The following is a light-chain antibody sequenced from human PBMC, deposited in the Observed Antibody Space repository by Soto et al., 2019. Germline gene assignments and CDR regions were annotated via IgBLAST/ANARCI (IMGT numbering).Light chain of an antibody. J-gene: IGKJ4*01. Sequence: DVVMTQSPLSLPVTPGEPASISCRSSQSLLHSNGYNYLAWFLQKAGQSXQLLIXLAXXRASGVPDRFSGSGSGTDFTLEISSVEAEDVGIYYCMQLLHPPLTFGGGTKVDIK. CDR1: QSLLHSNGYNY. CDR2: LAX. V-gene: IGKV2-28*01. CDR3: MQLLHPPLT.